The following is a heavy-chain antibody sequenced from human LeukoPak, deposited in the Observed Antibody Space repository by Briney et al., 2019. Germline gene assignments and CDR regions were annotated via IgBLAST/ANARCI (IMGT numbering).Heavy chain of an antibody. Sequence: ASESLSLTCAVYGGSFSGYHWSWIRLPPGKGLEWIGEINHSGSTNYNPSLKSRVTISVDTSKNQFSLKLSSVTAADTAVYYCARGQLPDNYYYYGMDVWGQGTTVTVSS. CDR1: GGSFSGYH. CDR2: INHSGST. J-gene: IGHJ6*02. V-gene: IGHV4-34*01. CDR3: ARGQLPDNYYYYGMDV. D-gene: IGHD2-2*01.